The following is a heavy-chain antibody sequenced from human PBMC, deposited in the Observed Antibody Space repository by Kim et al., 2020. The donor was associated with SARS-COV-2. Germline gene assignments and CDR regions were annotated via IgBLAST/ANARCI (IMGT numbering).Heavy chain of an antibody. D-gene: IGHD4-17*01. CDR1: GGSISSGGYY. CDR2: IYYSGST. Sequence: SETLSLTCTVSGGSISSGGYYWSWIRQHPGKGLEWIGYIYYSGSTYYNPSLKSRVTISVDTSKNQFSLKLSSVTAADTAVYYCASSIMTTVTTSPVFDYWGQGTLVTVSS. V-gene: IGHV4-31*03. J-gene: IGHJ4*02. CDR3: ASSIMTTVTTSPVFDY.